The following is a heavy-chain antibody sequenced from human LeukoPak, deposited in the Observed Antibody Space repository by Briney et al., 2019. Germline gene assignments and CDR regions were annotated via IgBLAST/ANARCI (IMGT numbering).Heavy chain of an antibody. J-gene: IGHJ1*01. CDR1: GLTFSSYS. V-gene: IGHV3-21*01. CDR2: ISSSSNNI. Sequence: PGGSLRLSCAASGLTFSSYSMDWVRQAPGKGLEWVSSISSSSNNIYYADSVKGRFTISRDNGKNSLYLLMNSLRAEDTAVYYCVYGGGYFQHWGQGTLVTVSS. D-gene: IGHD4-23*01. CDR3: VYGGGYFQH.